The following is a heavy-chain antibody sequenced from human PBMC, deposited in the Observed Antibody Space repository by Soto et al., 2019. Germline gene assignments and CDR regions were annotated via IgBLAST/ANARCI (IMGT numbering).Heavy chain of an antibody. CDR3: ARDATGSIDF. CDR1: GFSFDDYL. D-gene: IGHD4-17*01. J-gene: IGHJ4*02. V-gene: IGHV3-43*01. Sequence: PGGSLRLSCAASGFSFDDYLMPWVRQAPGKGLEWISLIRGDSGDTFYADSVKGRFTISRDNSRKSLFLQMNGLRIEDTALYYSARDATGSIDFWGQGTPVTVSS. CDR2: IRGDSGDT.